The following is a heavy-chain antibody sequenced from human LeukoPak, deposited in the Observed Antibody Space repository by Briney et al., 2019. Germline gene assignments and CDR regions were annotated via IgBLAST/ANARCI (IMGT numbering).Heavy chain of an antibody. CDR2: INHSGST. CDR1: GGSFSGYY. J-gene: IGHJ4*02. CDR3: ARGQPSPGGFGIAAAGAYYFDY. V-gene: IGHV4-34*01. D-gene: IGHD6-13*01. Sequence: PSETLSLTCAVYGGSFSGYYWSWIRQPPGKGLEWIGEINHSGSTNYNPSLKSRVTISVDTSKNQFSLKLSSVTAADTAVYYCARGQPSPGGFGIAAAGAYYFDYWGQGTLVTVSS.